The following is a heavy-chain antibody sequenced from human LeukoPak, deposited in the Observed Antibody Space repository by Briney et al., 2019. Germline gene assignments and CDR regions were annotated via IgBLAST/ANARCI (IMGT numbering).Heavy chain of an antibody. CDR3: ARNVDDSGWYIHDAFDI. Sequence: SETLSLTCTVPGGSISSYYWSWIRQPPGKGLEWIGYIYYSGSTNYNPSLESRVTISVDTSKNQFSLKLSSVTAADTAVYYCARNVDDSGWYIHDAFDIWGQGTMVTVSS. D-gene: IGHD6-19*01. CDR2: IYYSGST. CDR1: GGSISSYY. V-gene: IGHV4-59*01. J-gene: IGHJ3*02.